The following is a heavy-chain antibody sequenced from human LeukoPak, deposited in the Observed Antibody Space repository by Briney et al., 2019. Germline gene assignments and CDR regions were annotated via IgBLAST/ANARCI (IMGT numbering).Heavy chain of an antibody. CDR3: ATAELGVPIDY. CDR2: INWNGGST. J-gene: IGHJ4*02. D-gene: IGHD3-10*01. Sequence: GGSLRLSCAASGFTFDDYGMSWVRQAPGKGLEWVSGINWNGGSTGYADSVKGRFTISRDNAKNSLYLQMNSLRAEDTALYYCATAELGVPIDYWGQGTLVTVSS. CDR1: GFTFDDYG. V-gene: IGHV3-20*04.